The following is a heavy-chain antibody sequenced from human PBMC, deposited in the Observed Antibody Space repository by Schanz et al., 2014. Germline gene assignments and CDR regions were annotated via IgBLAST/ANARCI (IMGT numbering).Heavy chain of an antibody. CDR1: GYTFTSSG. V-gene: IGHV1-2*02. J-gene: IGHJ4*02. D-gene: IGHD5-12*01. CDR2: INPNSGAT. Sequence: QVQLVQSGVEVKKPGASVKVSCKASGYTFTSSGFSWVRQAPGQGLEWLGWINPNSGATSSAQKFQGRVTMTRDTSSSTVYMQLSSLTSDDTAIYYCARVTTGYDSWGQGTLVTVSS. CDR3: ARVTTGYDS.